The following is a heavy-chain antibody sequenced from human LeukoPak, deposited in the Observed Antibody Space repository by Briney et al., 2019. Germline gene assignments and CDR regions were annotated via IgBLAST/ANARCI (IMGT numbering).Heavy chain of an antibody. CDR2: IYYSGST. Sequence: KPSETLSLTCTVSGGSISNYYWSWIRQPPGKGLEWIAYIYYSGSTSYNPSLKSRVTISVDTSKNQFSLKLSSVTAADTAVYYCARDIIAARHFDYWGQGTLVTVSS. V-gene: IGHV4-59*08. J-gene: IGHJ4*02. CDR3: ARDIIAARHFDY. CDR1: GGSISNYY. D-gene: IGHD6-6*01.